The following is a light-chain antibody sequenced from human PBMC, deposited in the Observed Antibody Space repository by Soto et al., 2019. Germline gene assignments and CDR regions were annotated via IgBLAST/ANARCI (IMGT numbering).Light chain of an antibody. CDR2: AAS. J-gene: IGKJ5*01. V-gene: IGKV3-11*01. Sequence: EIVLTQSPAILSLSPGDRATLSCRASQSVTTYLAWYQHKPGQSPRLLIYAASNRATGIPARFSGSGSGTDFTLTISSLEPEDFAIYYCQQRSSWITFGQGTRLEIK. CDR3: QQRSSWIT. CDR1: QSVTTY.